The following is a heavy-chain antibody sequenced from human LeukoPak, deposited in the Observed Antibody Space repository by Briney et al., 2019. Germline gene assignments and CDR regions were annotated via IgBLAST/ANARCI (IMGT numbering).Heavy chain of an antibody. Sequence: PGGSLRLSCAASGFTFSSYEMNWVRQAPGKGLEWVSYISTSGSTIKYADSVKGRFTISRDNAKNSLYLQMNSLRAEDTAVYYCARDQSSGNYFYPFDYWGQGTLVTVSS. CDR1: GFTFSSYE. J-gene: IGHJ4*02. CDR2: ISTSGSTI. V-gene: IGHV3-48*03. CDR3: ARDQSSGNYFYPFDY. D-gene: IGHD1-26*01.